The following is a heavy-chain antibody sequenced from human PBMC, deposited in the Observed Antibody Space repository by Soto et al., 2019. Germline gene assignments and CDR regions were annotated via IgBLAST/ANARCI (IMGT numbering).Heavy chain of an antibody. J-gene: IGHJ4*02. D-gene: IGHD3-16*02. V-gene: IGHV3-74*01. Sequence: EVQLVESRGRLVQSGGSLRLSCAASGFTFSSYWMHWVRQAPGKGLVWVSRINSDGSSTSYADSVKGRFTISRDNAKNTLYLQMNSLRVADTAVYYCVRDGGGYLYYFDYWGQGTLVTVSS. CDR3: VRDGGGYLYYFDY. CDR1: GFTFSSYW. CDR2: INSDGSST.